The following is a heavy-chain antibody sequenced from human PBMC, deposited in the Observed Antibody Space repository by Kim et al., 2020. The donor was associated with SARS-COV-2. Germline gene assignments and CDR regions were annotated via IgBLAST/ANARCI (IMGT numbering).Heavy chain of an antibody. D-gene: IGHD3-9*01. V-gene: IGHV4-31*03. J-gene: IGHJ4*02. Sequence: SETLSLTCTVSGGSISSGGYYWSWIRQHPGKGLEWIGYIYYSGSTYYNPSLKSRVTISVDTSKNQFSLKLSSVTAADTAVYYCARGSHYDILTGYDYWGQGTLVTVSS. CDR1: GGSISSGGYY. CDR3: ARGSHYDILTGYDY. CDR2: IYYSGST.